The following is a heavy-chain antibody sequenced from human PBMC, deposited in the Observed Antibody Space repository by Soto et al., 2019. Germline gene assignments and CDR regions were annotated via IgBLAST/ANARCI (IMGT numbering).Heavy chain of an antibody. Sequence: QLQLQESGPGLVKPSETLSLTCTVSGGSISSSSYYWSWIRQPPGKGLEWIGSIYYSGSTYYNPSLKSRVTISVDTSKNQFSLKLSSVTAADTAVYYCARQREYSGYEPPTHFDYWGQGTLVTVSS. CDR1: GGSISSSSYY. CDR3: ARQREYSGYEPPTHFDY. CDR2: IYYSGST. J-gene: IGHJ4*02. V-gene: IGHV4-39*01. D-gene: IGHD5-12*01.